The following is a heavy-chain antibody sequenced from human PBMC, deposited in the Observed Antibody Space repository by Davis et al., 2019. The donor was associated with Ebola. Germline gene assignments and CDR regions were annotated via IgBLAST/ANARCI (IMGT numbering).Heavy chain of an antibody. CDR2: ISSSSSTI. Sequence: GESLKLSCAASGFTFSSYSMNWVRQAPGKGLEWVSYISSSSSTIYYADSVKGRFTISRDNAKNSLYLQMNSLRAEDTALYYCAKDTTGGRGNFDYWGQGTLVTVSS. CDR3: AKDTTGGRGNFDY. J-gene: IGHJ4*02. CDR1: GFTFSSYS. D-gene: IGHD1-1*01. V-gene: IGHV3-48*04.